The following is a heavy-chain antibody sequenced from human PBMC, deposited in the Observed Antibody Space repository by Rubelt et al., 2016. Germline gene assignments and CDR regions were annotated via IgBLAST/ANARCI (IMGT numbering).Heavy chain of an antibody. V-gene: IGHV4-34*02. CDR2: ISHSGTT. J-gene: IGHJ4*02. CDR3: ARDRHNYGPVDY. D-gene: IGHD5-18*01. Sequence: QVQLQQWGAGLLKPSETLSLICAVYGASFSDYYWTWIRQPPGKGLEWIGEISHSGTTYYNPSLKSRVTISVDTSRDQFSLKLNSMTAADTAVYFCARDRHNYGPVDYWGQGILVTVSS. CDR1: GASFSDYY.